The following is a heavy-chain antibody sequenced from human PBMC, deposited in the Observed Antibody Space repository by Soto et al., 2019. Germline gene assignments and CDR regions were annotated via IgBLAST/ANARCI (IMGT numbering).Heavy chain of an antibody. CDR2: IYPGDSDT. CDR1: GYSFTSYW. V-gene: IGHV5-51*01. D-gene: IGHD3-3*01. Sequence: PGXSLNISCKGSGYSFTSYWIGWLRQSPGKGLEWMGIIYPGDSDTRYSPSFQGQVTISADKSISTAYLQWSSLKASDTAMYYCARSYDFSYYMDVWGKGTTVTVSS. J-gene: IGHJ6*03. CDR3: ARSYDFSYYMDV.